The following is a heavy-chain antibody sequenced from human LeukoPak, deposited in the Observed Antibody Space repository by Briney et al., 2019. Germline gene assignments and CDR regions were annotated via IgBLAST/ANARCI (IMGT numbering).Heavy chain of an antibody. D-gene: IGHD6-6*01. CDR2: ISSSGSST. CDR3: AKDRGQLVPKYNWFDP. J-gene: IGHJ5*02. V-gene: IGHV3-23*01. Sequence: GGSLRLSCGASGFTFSSYAVNWVRQAPGKGLEWVSAISSSGSSTYYADSVKGRFTISRDNSKNTLYLQMNSLRAEDTAVYYCAKDRGQLVPKYNWFDPWGQGTLVTVSS. CDR1: GFTFSSYA.